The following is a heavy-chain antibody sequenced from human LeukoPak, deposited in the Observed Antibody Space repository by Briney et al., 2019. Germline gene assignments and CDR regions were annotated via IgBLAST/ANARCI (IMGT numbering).Heavy chain of an antibody. CDR1: GFTFSSYS. Sequence: GGSLRLSCAASGFTFSSYSMNWVRQAPGKGLEWVAVISYDGSNKYYADSVKGRFTISRDNSKNTLYLQMNSLRAEDTAVYYCAKREKYCSSTSCYMRKENWFDPWGQGTLVTVSS. J-gene: IGHJ5*02. CDR2: ISYDGSNK. CDR3: AKREKYCSSTSCYMRKENWFDP. D-gene: IGHD2-2*02. V-gene: IGHV3-30*18.